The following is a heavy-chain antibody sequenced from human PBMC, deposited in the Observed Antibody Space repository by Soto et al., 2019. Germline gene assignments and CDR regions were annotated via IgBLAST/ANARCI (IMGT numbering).Heavy chain of an antibody. V-gene: IGHV1-3*01. CDR1: GYTFTSYA. Sequence: ASVKVSCKASGYTFTSYAMHWVLQAPGQRLEGMGWINAGNGNTKYSQKFQGRVTITRDTSASTAYMELSSLRSEDTAVYYCARAFITMVRGVYNWFDPWGQGTLVTVSS. CDR3: ARAFITMVRGVYNWFDP. J-gene: IGHJ5*02. D-gene: IGHD3-10*01. CDR2: INAGNGNT.